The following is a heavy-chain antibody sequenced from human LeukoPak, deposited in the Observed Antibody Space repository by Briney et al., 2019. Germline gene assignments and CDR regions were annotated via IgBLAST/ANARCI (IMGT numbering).Heavy chain of an antibody. CDR1: GGSISSYY. D-gene: IGHD2-15*01. CDR3: ASTEPYCSGGSCYRAFDI. J-gene: IGHJ3*02. Sequence: PSETLSLTCTVSGGSISSYYWSWIRQPPGKGLEWIGYIYYSGSTNYNPSLKSRVTISVDTSKNQFSLKLSSVTAADTAMYYCASTEPYCSGGSCYRAFDIWGQGTMVTVSS. CDR2: IYYSGST. V-gene: IGHV4-59*01.